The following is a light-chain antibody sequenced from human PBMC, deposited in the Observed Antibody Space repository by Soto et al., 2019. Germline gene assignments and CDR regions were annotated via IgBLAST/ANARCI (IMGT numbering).Light chain of an antibody. CDR1: SSDVGGYNY. J-gene: IGLJ1*01. Sequence: ALTQPPSASGSPGQSVTISCTGTSSDVGGYNYVSWYQQHPGKAPKLMIYEVTKRPSGVPDRFSGSKSGNTASLTVSGLQAEDEADYYCSSYAGSNILYVFGTGTKVTVL. CDR2: EVT. CDR3: SSYAGSNILYV. V-gene: IGLV2-8*01.